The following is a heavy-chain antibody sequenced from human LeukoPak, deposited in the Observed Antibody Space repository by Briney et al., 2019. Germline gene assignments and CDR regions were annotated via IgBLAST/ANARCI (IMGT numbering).Heavy chain of an antibody. V-gene: IGHV4-61*02. J-gene: IGHJ5*02. CDR3: ARGFSSEDWFDP. D-gene: IGHD6-6*01. Sequence: SETLSLTCTVSGGSISSGSYYWSWIRQPAGKGLEWIGRIYTSGSTNYNPSLKSRVTISVDTSKNQFSLKLSSVTAADTAVYYCARGFSSEDWFDPWGQGTLVTVSS. CDR2: IYTSGST. CDR1: GGSISSGSYY.